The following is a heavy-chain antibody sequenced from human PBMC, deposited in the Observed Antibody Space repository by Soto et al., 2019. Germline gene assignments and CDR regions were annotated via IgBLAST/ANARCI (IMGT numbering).Heavy chain of an antibody. J-gene: IGHJ4*02. V-gene: IGHV1-18*01. D-gene: IGHD2-2*01. CDR2: ISAYNGNT. Sequence: ASVNVSCKASGYTFTSYGISWVRQAPGQGLEWMGWISAYNGNTNYAQKLQGRVTMTTDTSTSTAYMELRSLRSDDTAVYYCARDREDIVVVPAATEFDYWGQGTLVTVSS. CDR1: GYTFTSYG. CDR3: ARDREDIVVVPAATEFDY.